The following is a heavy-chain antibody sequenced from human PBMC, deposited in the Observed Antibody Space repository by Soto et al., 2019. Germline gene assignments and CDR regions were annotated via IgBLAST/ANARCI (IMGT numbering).Heavy chain of an antibody. D-gene: IGHD3-10*01. CDR3: ARAPDYGSYFDY. J-gene: IGHJ4*02. CDR2: IYYSGRT. Sequence: SETLSLTCTVSGFSVSSFDYYWGCIRQPPGKRLDWIGYIYYSGRTNHNPSLKSRVTMSVDTSKNQFSLKLSSVTDAETAVYYCARAPDYGSYFDYWGQGTLVTVSS. CDR1: GFSVSSFDYY. V-gene: IGHV4-61*08.